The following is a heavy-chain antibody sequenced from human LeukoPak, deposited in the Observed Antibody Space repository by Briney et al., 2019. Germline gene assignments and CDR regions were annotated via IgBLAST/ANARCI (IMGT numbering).Heavy chain of an antibody. CDR1: GFTFSSYG. CDR3: AKDYSITMIVVVITPFDY. V-gene: IGHV3-30*18. Sequence: GTSLRLSCAASGFTFSSYGIHWVRQAPGKGPEWVAVISYDGMNKYYADSVKGRFAISRDNSKNTLYLQMNSLRAEDTAVYYCAKDYSITMIVVVITPFDYWGQGTLVTVSS. J-gene: IGHJ4*02. D-gene: IGHD3-22*01. CDR2: ISYDGMNK.